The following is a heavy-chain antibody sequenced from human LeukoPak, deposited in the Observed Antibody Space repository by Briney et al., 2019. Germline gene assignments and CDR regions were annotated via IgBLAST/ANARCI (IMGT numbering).Heavy chain of an antibody. D-gene: IGHD3-16*01. V-gene: IGHV1-2*02. Sequence: ASVKVSCKASGYTFTDFYVYWVRQAPGQGLEWTGWISPNTGGTNSAQKFQKRVTLTRDTSINTAYMELISLTSDDTAVYYCATLGLGREFDYWGQGTLVTVSS. CDR3: ATLGLGREFDY. CDR1: GYTFTDFY. J-gene: IGHJ4*02. CDR2: ISPNTGGT.